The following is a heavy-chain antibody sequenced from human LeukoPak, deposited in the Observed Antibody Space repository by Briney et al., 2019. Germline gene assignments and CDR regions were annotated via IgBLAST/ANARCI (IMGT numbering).Heavy chain of an antibody. V-gene: IGHV3-15*01. D-gene: IGHD3-10*01. Sequence: GGSLRLSCAASGFTFSNARMSWVCQAPGAGQEWVGRIRSKTVGGTTDYAAPVKGRFTISRDDSKNTLYLQMNSLKTEDTAVYYCTRDGEFFDYWGQGTLVTVSS. CDR2: IRSKTVGGTT. CDR3: TRDGEFFDY. CDR1: GFTFSNAR. J-gene: IGHJ4*02.